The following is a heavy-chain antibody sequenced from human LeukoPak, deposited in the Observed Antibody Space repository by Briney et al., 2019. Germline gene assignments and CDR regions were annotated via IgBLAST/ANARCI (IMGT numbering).Heavy chain of an antibody. V-gene: IGHV3-30*02. D-gene: IGHD1-14*01. CDR3: AKASVHHRPYYYYYMDV. J-gene: IGHJ6*03. CDR1: GFTFSSYG. Sequence: PGGSLRLSCAASGFTFSSYGMHWVRQAPGKGLEWVAFIRYDGSNKYYADSVKGRFTISRDNSKNTLYLQMNSLRAEDTAVYYCAKASVHHRPYYYYYMDVWGKGTTVTVSS. CDR2: IRYDGSNK.